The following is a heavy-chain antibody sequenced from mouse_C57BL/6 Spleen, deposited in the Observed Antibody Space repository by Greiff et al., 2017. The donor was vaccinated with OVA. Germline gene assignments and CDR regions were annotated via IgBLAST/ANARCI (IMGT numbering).Heavy chain of an antibody. J-gene: IGHJ4*01. V-gene: IGHV5-15*01. D-gene: IGHD2-5*01. CDR3: ARGGSNYVEAMDY. CDR2: ISNLAYSI. Sequence: EVMLVESGGGLVQPGGSLKLSCAASGFTFSDYGMAWVRQAPRQGPEWVAFISNLAYSIYYADTVTGRFTISRENAKNTLYLEMSSLRSEDTAMYYCARGGSNYVEAMDYWGQGTSVTVSS. CDR1: GFTFSDYG.